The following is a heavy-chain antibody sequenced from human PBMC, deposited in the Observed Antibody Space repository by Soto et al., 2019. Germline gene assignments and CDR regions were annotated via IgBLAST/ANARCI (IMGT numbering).Heavy chain of an antibody. CDR1: GGTFSSYA. CDR3: ARHMALGGDYGFTSEYFQH. D-gene: IGHD4-17*01. Sequence: GASVKVSCKASGGTFSSYAISWVRQAPGQGLEWMGGIIPIFGTANYAQKFQGRVTISVDTSKNQFSLKLSSVTAADTAVYYCARHMALGGDYGFTSEYFQHWGQGTLVTVSS. V-gene: IGHV1-69*06. J-gene: IGHJ1*01. CDR2: IIPIFGTA.